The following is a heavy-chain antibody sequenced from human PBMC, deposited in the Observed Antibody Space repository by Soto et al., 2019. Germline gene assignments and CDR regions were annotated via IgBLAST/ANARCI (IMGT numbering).Heavy chain of an antibody. CDR2: IYPGDSDA. CDR3: ARKAYFGSGTYYSDY. V-gene: IGHV5-51*01. CDR1: GYNFISYW. J-gene: IGHJ4*02. Sequence: PGESLKISCKASGYNFISYWIAWVRQMPGKGLEWMGIIYPGDSDATYSPSFEGQVTFPVDKSITTAYLQWISLKASDTAMYYCARKAYFGSGTYYSDYWGQGTQVTVYS. D-gene: IGHD3-10*01.